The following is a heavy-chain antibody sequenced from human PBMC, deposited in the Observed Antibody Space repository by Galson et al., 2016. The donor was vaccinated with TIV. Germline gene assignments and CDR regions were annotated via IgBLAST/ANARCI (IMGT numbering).Heavy chain of an antibody. J-gene: IGHJ6*02. CDR2: IHWSSSTT. CDR1: GFTFDAYA. D-gene: IGHD1-26*01. Sequence: SLRLSCAAAGFTFDAYAMHWVRQAPGKGLEWVSGIHWSSSTTGYADSVKGRFTISNDNAKNSLHLQMNSLRCEDTALYYCAKGAKEHVYHAMDVWGQGTTVTVSS. V-gene: IGHV3-9*01. CDR3: AKGAKEHVYHAMDV.